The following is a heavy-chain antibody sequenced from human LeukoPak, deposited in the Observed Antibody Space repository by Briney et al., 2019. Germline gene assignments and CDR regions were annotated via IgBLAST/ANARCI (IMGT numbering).Heavy chain of an antibody. CDR1: GFTFSDYY. CDR2: IYSDDNT. J-gene: IGHJ4*02. Sequence: GGSLRLSCAASGFTFSDYYMTWVRQAPGKGLEWVSVIYSDDNTYYADSVRGRFTISRDNSKNTLYLQMDSLRAEDTAVYYCARALPSNWGQGTLVTVSS. D-gene: IGHD2-2*01. CDR3: ARALPSN. V-gene: IGHV3-53*01.